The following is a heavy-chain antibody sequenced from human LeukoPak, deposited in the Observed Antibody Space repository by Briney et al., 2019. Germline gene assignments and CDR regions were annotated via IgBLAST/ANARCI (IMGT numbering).Heavy chain of an antibody. CDR3: ASPTTVTTSAYRAFDI. J-gene: IGHJ3*02. V-gene: IGHV4-34*01. CDR1: GGSFSDYY. CDR2: INHSGST. D-gene: IGHD4-17*01. Sequence: PETLSLTCAVYGGSFSDYYWSWIRQPPGKGLEWIGEINHSGSTNYSPSLRSRVTISVDTSKNQFSLNLRSVTAADTAVYYCASPTTVTTSAYRAFDIWGQGTMVTVSA.